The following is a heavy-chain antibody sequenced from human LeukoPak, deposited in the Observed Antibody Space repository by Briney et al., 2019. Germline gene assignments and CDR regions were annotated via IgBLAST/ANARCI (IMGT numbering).Heavy chain of an antibody. D-gene: IGHD4-17*01. CDR3: ARGGPTTSGPDFDY. V-gene: IGHV1-69*04. Sequence: SVKVSCKASGGTFSSYAISWVRQAPGQGLEWMGRIIPTLGIANYAQKFQGRVTITADKSTSTAYMEQSSLRSEDTAVYYCARGGPTTSGPDFDYWGQGTLVTVSS. CDR1: GGTFSSYA. J-gene: IGHJ4*02. CDR2: IIPTLGIA.